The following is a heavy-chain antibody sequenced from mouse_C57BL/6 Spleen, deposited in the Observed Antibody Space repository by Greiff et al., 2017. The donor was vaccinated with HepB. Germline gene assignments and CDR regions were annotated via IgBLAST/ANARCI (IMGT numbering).Heavy chain of an antibody. J-gene: IGHJ3*01. CDR2: IDPENGDT. V-gene: IGHV14-4*01. CDR3: TTGYYGSSYGFAY. Sequence: EVQLQQSGAELVRPGASVKLSCTASGFNIKDDYMHWVKQRPEQGLEWIGWIDPENGDTEYASKFQGKATITADTSSNTAYLQLSSLTSEDTAVYDCTTGYYGSSYGFAYWGQGTLVTVSA. D-gene: IGHD1-1*01. CDR1: GFNIKDDY.